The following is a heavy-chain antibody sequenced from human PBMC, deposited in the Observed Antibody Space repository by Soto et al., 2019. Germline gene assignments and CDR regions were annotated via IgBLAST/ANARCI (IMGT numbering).Heavy chain of an antibody. J-gene: IGHJ5*02. Sequence: ASVKVSCKASGYTFTGYYMHWVRQAPGQGLEWMGWINPNSGGTNYAQKFQGRVTMTRDTSISTAYMELSRLRSDDTAVYYCARDLGRRNWFDPWGQGTLVTVPS. CDR2: INPNSGGT. V-gene: IGHV1-2*02. CDR1: GYTFTGYY. CDR3: ARDLGRRNWFDP.